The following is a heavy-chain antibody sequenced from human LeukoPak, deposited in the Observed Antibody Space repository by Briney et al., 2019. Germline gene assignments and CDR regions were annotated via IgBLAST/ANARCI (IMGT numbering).Heavy chain of an antibody. J-gene: IGHJ4*02. D-gene: IGHD3-9*01. CDR2: IRSKAYGGTT. V-gene: IGHV3-49*04. CDR1: GFTFGDYA. Sequence: GGSLRLSCTASGFTFGDYAMSWVRQAPGKGLEWVGFIRSKAYGGTTEYAASVKGRFTISRDDSKSIAYLQMNSLKTEDTAVYYCTRDLEPYYDILTGPPTPGPYWGQGTLVTVSS. CDR3: TRDLEPYYDILTGPPTPGPY.